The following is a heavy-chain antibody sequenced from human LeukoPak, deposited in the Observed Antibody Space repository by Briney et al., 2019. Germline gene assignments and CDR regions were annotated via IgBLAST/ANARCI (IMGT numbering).Heavy chain of an antibody. CDR3: ARDGSYYDFWSGYYNQYYMDV. D-gene: IGHD3-3*01. CDR1: GGSISSSNW. V-gene: IGHV4-4*02. Sequence: ASETLSLTCAVSGGSISSSNWWSWVRQPPGKGLEWIGEIYHSGSTNYNPSLKSRVTISVDKSKNQFSLKLSSVTAADTAVYYCARDGSYYDFWSGYYNQYYMDVWGKGTTVTVSS. J-gene: IGHJ6*03. CDR2: IYHSGST.